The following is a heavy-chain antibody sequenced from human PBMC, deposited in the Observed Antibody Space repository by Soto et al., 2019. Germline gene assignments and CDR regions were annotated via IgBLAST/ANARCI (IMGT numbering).Heavy chain of an antibody. V-gene: IGHV3-30-3*01. D-gene: IGHD1-26*01. CDR1: GFTFSSYA. Sequence: QVQLVESGGGVVQPGRSLRLSCAASGFTFSSYAMHWVRQAPGKGLEWVAVISYDGSNKYYADSVKGRFTISRDNSKNTLYLQMNSLRAEDTAVYYCAREDRGWAFDSWGQGTLVTVSS. CDR2: ISYDGSNK. J-gene: IGHJ4*02. CDR3: AREDRGWAFDS.